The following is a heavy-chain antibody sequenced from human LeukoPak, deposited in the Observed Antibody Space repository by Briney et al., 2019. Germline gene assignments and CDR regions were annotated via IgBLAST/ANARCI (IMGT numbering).Heavy chain of an antibody. Sequence: ASVKVSCKASGGTLSDYAINWVRQAPGQGLEWMGGTIPMVGTANYGQKFAGRVTIIADESTNTAHMELSGLRSEDTAVYYCAPTSNFYDSSGPWGYFDLWGRGTLVTVSS. D-gene: IGHD3-22*01. V-gene: IGHV1-69*01. CDR1: GGTLSDYA. CDR2: TIPMVGTA. CDR3: APTSNFYDSSGPWGYFDL. J-gene: IGHJ2*01.